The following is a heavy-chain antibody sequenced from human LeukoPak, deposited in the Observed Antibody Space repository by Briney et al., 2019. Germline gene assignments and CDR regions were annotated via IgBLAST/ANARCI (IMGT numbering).Heavy chain of an antibody. V-gene: IGHV3-7*01. J-gene: IGHJ6*02. D-gene: IGHD3-10*01. Sequence: PGGSLRLSCAASGFIFTNYWMSWVRQAPGEGLEWVANIKNDESEKYYVGSVKGRFTISRDNAKNLVYLQMSRLRGDDTAVYFCARFGVSGSTDVWGPGTAVTVSS. CDR1: GFIFTNYW. CDR2: IKNDESEK. CDR3: ARFGVSGSTDV.